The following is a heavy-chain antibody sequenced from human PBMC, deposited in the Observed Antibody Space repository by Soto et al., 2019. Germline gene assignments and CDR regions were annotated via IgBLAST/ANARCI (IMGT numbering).Heavy chain of an antibody. D-gene: IGHD1-26*01. V-gene: IGHV4-4*07. CDR2: IYTSGST. J-gene: IGHJ4*02. CDR1: GGSISSYY. Sequence: QVQLQESGPGLVKPSETLSLTCTVSGGSISSYYWSWIRQPAGKGLEWIVRIYTSGSTNYNPSLMSRVTMSVDTSKNQFSLKLSSVTAADTAVYYCARAGGLSGSYRTFDYWGQGTMVTVSS. CDR3: ARAGGLSGSYRTFDY.